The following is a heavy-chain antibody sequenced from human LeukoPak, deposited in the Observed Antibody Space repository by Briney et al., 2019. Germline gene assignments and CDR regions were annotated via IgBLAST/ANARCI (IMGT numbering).Heavy chain of an antibody. J-gene: IGHJ4*02. CDR2: ISSSDSTI. Sequence: LSLTCAVYGGSFSGYYWSWIRQPPGKGLEWVSYISSSDSTIYYADSVKGRFTISRDNAKNSLYLQMNSLRAEDTAVYYCARDYGGSSPFDYWGQGTLVTVSS. CDR1: GGSFSGYY. V-gene: IGHV3-11*04. CDR3: ARDYGGSSPFDY. D-gene: IGHD4-23*01.